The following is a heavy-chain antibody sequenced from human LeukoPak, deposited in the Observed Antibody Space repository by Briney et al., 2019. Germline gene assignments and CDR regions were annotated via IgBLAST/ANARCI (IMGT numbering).Heavy chain of an antibody. CDR3: ARDHDSNGFYSSIGS. CDR2: ISYGGSDK. J-gene: IGHJ3*01. V-gene: IGHV3-30*04. CDR1: GFTFSSYD. Sequence: GGSLRLSCAASGFTFSSYDMHWVRQSPGKGLEWVAVISYGGSDKYYADSVKGRFSISRDNSKNTVYLQMNSLRGDDTAVYYWARDHDSNGFYSSIGSWSEGTMVAVSS. D-gene: IGHD3-22*01.